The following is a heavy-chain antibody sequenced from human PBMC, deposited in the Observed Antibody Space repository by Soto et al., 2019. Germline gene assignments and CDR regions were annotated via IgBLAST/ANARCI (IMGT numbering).Heavy chain of an antibody. D-gene: IGHD5-18*01. Sequence: QLQLQESGPGLVKPSETLSLTCTVSGGSISSSSYYWGWIRQPPGKGLEWIGSIYYSGSTYYNPSLKSRVTISVDTSKNQFSLRLSSVTAADTAVYYCARHGLYTAMVARCLAFDIWGQGTMVTVSS. J-gene: IGHJ3*02. CDR3: ARHGLYTAMVARCLAFDI. CDR2: IYYSGST. V-gene: IGHV4-39*01. CDR1: GGSISSSSYY.